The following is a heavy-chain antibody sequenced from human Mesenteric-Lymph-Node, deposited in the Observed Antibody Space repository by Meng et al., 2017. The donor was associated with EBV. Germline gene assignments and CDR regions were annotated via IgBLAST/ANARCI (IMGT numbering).Heavy chain of an antibody. CDR1: CRSISSSNW. J-gene: IGHJ4*02. D-gene: IGHD5-24*01. CDR3: ARDVQMATI. Sequence: LPESGPGLVKPPGTLSLTRGGSCRSISSSNWWSWVRQSPGKGLDLIGQIYHNVDTNYNPSLKSRVLISVDKTKNQFSLRLNSVTAADTALYYCARDVQMATIWGQGTLVTVSS. V-gene: IGHV4-4*03. CDR2: IYHNVDT.